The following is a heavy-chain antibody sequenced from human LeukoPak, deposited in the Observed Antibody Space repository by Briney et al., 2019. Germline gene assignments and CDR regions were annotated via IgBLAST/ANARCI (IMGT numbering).Heavy chain of an antibody. D-gene: IGHD2-2*01. CDR3: AREYQLLWAGYFDL. Sequence: SETLSHTCTVSGGSISSGGYYWSWIRQHPGKCQEWIGYIYYSGSTYYNPSLKSRVTISVDTSKNQFSLKLSSVTAADTAVYYCAREYQLLWAGYFDLWGRGTLVTVSS. CDR1: GGSISSGGYY. CDR2: IYYSGST. J-gene: IGHJ2*01. V-gene: IGHV4-31*03.